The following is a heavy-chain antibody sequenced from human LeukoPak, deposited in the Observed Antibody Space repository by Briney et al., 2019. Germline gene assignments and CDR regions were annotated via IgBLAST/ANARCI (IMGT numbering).Heavy chain of an antibody. D-gene: IGHD5-18*01. J-gene: IGHJ2*01. V-gene: IGHV3-23*01. CDR1: GLSFNYA. CDR3: ARSVDTAMVVGDWYFDL. Sequence: GGSLRLSCAASGLSFNYAMYWVRQAPGKGLEWVSAIGGSGGNIFYTDSVKGRFTISRDNSKNTLYLQMNSLRAEDTAVYYCARSVDTAMVVGDWYFDLWGRGTLVTVSS. CDR2: IGGSGGNI.